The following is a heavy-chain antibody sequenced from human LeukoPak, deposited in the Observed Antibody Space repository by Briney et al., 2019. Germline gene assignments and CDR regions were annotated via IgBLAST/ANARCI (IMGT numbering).Heavy chain of an antibody. CDR3: ARGYGGNSAAFDI. Sequence: GGSLRLSCLASGFTYRSFGMHWVRQAPGTGLEWVALISYDGSNKNYADSVKGRFTISRDNSKNILYLQMNSLRVEDTAVYFCARGYGGNSAAFDIWGQGTMVTVSS. CDR1: GFTYRSFG. V-gene: IGHV3-30*03. D-gene: IGHD4-23*01. J-gene: IGHJ3*02. CDR2: ISYDGSNK.